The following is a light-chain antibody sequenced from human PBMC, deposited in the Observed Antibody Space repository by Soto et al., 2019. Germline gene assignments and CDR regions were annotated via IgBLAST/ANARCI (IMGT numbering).Light chain of an antibody. V-gene: IGKV3-15*01. CDR1: QNVHIN. Sequence: TVMTQFPATLSVSPGDTATLSCRSSQNVHINLAWYQQKPGQAHTLLIYGVSARAHGVPARFSGTGSGTEFTLTIHNLQSEDFGVYYCQQYETWHRTFGQGTKVAIQ. J-gene: IGKJ2*01. CDR2: GVS. CDR3: QQYETWHRT.